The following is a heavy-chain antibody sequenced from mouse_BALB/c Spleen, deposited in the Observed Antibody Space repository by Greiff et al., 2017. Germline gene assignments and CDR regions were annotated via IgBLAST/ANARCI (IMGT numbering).Heavy chain of an antibody. CDR2: IRNKANGYTT. V-gene: IGHV7-3*02. D-gene: IGHD2-4*01. J-gene: IGHJ2*01. Sequence: EVKLVESGGGLVQPGGSLRLSCATSGFTFTDYYMSWVRQPPGKALEWLGFIRNKANGYTTEYSASVKGRFTISRDNSQSILYLQMNTLRAEDSATYYCARTSTMSTFDYWGQGTTLTVSS. CDR1: GFTFTDYY. CDR3: ARTSTMSTFDY.